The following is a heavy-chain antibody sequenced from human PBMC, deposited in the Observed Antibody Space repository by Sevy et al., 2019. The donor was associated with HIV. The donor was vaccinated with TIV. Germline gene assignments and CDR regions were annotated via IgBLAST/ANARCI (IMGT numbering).Heavy chain of an antibody. CDR3: AREGCTKPHDF. D-gene: IGHD2-8*01. V-gene: IGHV3-23*01. CDR1: GFTFSKYS. CDR2: LSFGCGEI. Sequence: GGSLRLSCAASGFTFSKYSMSWVRQPPGKGLDWVSTLSFGCGEINYADSVKGRFTISRDNSKSSVYLQMNNLRPEDTAVYYCAREGCTKPHDFWGQGTLVTVFS. J-gene: IGHJ4*02.